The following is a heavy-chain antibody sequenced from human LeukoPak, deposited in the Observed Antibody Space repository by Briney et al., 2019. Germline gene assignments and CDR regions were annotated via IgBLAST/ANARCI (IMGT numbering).Heavy chain of an antibody. J-gene: IGHJ4*02. V-gene: IGHV1-8*01. D-gene: IGHD3-22*01. CDR1: GYTFTSYD. CDR3: ARALYYYDPVDY. CDR2: MNPNSGNT. Sequence: AASVKVSCKASGYTFTSYDINWVRQATGQGLEWMGWMNPNSGNTGYAQKFQGRVTMTRNTSISTAYMELSSLRSEDTAVYYCARALYYYDPVDYWGQGTLVTVSS.